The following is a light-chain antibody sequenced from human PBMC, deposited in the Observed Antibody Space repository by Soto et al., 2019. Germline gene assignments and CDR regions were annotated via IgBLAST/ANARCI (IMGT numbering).Light chain of an antibody. J-gene: IGLJ1*01. CDR1: SSDVGSYNL. CDR3: SSYAGSNKSV. V-gene: IGLV2-23*02. CDR2: EVS. Sequence: QSVLTQPASVSGSPGQSITISCIGTSSDVGSYNLVSWYQQHPGKAPKVLIYEVSERPSGVSNRFSGSKSGNTASLTISGLQPEDEADYYCSSYAGSNKSVFGTGTKLTVL.